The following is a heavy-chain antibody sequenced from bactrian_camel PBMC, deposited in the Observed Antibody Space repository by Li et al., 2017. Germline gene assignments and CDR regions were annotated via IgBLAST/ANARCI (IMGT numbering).Heavy chain of an antibody. V-gene: IGHV3S54*01. CDR2: IYINVGTT. CDR1: TYTYRTNC. D-gene: IGHD7*01. J-gene: IGHJ4*01. Sequence: QVQLVESGGGSVQAGGSLTLSCTASTYTYRTNCVGWYRQAPGQEREGVAGIYINVGTTTYADSVKGRFTVSQDKAKNTLYLQMNSLKPEDTAMYHCAADGDDCTGGTAEWYYGQGTQVTVS.